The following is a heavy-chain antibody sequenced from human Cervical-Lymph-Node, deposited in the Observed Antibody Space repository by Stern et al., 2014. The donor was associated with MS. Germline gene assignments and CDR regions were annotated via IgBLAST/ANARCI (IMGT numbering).Heavy chain of an antibody. CDR2: ISYDESEQ. CDR3: AKVRVRGVHYXDY. J-gene: IGHJ4*02. CDR1: GFAFRTYA. D-gene: IGHD3-10*01. Sequence: VQLVESGGGVVQPGTSLRLSCAASGFAFRTYAMHWVRQAPGKGLEWVARISYDESEQYYVDSVKGRFIISRANSKNTLSLQIDSLRADDTAVYYCAKVRVRGVHYXDYWGLGTLVTVSS. V-gene: IGHV3-30*18.